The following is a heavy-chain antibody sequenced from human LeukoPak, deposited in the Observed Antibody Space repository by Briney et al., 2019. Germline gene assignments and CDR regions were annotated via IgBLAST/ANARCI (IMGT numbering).Heavy chain of an antibody. V-gene: IGHV4-34*01. CDR2: INHSGST. CDR3: ARGGDRSPYYYYMDV. D-gene: IGHD3-16*02. J-gene: IGHJ6*03. Sequence: SETLSLTCAVYGGSFSGYYWSWIRQPPGKGLEWIGEINHSGSTNYNPSLKSRVTISVDTSKNQFSLKLSSVTAADMAVYYCARGGDRSPYYYYMDVWGKGTTVTVSS. CDR1: GGSFSGYY.